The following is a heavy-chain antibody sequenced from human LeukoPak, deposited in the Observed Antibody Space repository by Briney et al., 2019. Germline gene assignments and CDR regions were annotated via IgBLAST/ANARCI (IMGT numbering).Heavy chain of an antibody. CDR1: GYTFTSYG. V-gene: IGHV1-18*01. J-gene: IGHJ4*02. CDR3: ARHTESLYDFWSGYIDY. D-gene: IGHD3-3*01. CDR2: ISVYNGNT. Sequence: ASVKVSCKASGYTFTSYGISWVRQAPGQGLEWMGWISVYNGNTKYVQKFQGRVTMTTDTSTRTAYMELRSLRSDDTAVYYCARHTESLYDFWSGYIDYWGQGTLVTVSS.